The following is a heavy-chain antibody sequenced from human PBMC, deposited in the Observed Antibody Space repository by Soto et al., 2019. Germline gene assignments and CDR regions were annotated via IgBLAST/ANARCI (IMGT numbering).Heavy chain of an antibody. CDR2: INPSGGST. V-gene: IGHV1-46*01. CDR1: GYTFTSYY. D-gene: IGHD2-2*02. J-gene: IGHJ6*04. CDR3: ARVRVRGSSTSWYMGPCYYYGMDV. Sequence: ASVKVSCKASGYTFTSYYMHWVRQAPGQGLEWMGIINPSGGSTSYAQKFQGRVTMTRDTSTSTVYMELSSLRSEDTAVYYCARVRVRGSSTSWYMGPCYYYGMDVWAKGPRSPSPQ.